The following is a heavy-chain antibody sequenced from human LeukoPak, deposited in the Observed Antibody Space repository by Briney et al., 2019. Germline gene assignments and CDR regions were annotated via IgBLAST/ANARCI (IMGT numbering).Heavy chain of an antibody. CDR3: ASWGELWLWDYFDY. Sequence: HPGRSLRLSCAASGFTFSSYGMHWVRQAPGKGLEWVAVIWYDGSNKYYADSVKGRFTISRDNSKNTLYLQMNSLRAEDTAVYYCASWGELWLWDYFDYWGQGTLVTVSS. CDR2: IWYDGSNK. D-gene: IGHD3-16*01. J-gene: IGHJ4*02. V-gene: IGHV3-30*19. CDR1: GFTFSSYG.